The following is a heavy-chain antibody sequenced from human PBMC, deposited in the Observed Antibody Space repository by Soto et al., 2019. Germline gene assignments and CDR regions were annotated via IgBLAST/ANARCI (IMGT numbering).Heavy chain of an antibody. J-gene: IGHJ5*02. CDR1: GYTFTSYD. CDR2: MNPNSGNK. CDR3: ASDTHITILGVVISDNWFDP. V-gene: IGHV1-8*01. D-gene: IGHD3-3*01. Sequence: QVQLVQSGAEVKKPGASVKVSCKASGYTFTSYDINWVRQATGQGLEWMGWMNPNSGNKGYAQKFQGRVTMTRNTSISTAYMELSSQRSGDTAVYYCASDTHITILGVVISDNWFDPWGQGTLVSVSS.